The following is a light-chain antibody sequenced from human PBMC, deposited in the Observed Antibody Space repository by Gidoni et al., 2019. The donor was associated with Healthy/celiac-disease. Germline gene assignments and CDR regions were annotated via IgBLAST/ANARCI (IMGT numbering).Light chain of an antibody. Sequence: EIVRTQSPATLSVSPGERATLSCRASQSVSSNLAWYQQNPGQAPRLLIYGASTRATGIPARFSGSGSGTEFTLTISSLQSEDFAVYYCQQYNNWLWTFGQGTKVEIK. CDR1: QSVSSN. CDR3: QQYNNWLWT. CDR2: GAS. V-gene: IGKV3-15*01. J-gene: IGKJ1*01.